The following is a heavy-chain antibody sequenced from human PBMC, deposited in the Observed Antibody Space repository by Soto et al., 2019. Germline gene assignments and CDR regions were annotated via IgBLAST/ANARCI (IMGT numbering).Heavy chain of an antibody. CDR3: ATLTKYDILTGFYPC. CDR2: INPNSGGT. D-gene: IGHD3-9*01. V-gene: IGHV1-2*04. Sequence: ASVKVSCKASGYTFTGYYMHWVRQAPGQGLEWMGWINPNSGGTNYAQKFQGWVTMTRDTSISTAYMELSRLRAEDTAVYYCATLTKYDILTGFYPCWGQGTLVTVSS. CDR1: GYTFTGYY. J-gene: IGHJ4*02.